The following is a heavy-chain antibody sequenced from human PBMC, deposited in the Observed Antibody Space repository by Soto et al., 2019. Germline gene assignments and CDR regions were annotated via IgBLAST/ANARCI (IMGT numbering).Heavy chain of an antibody. Sequence: PSGTLSLTCTVSGGSFSSGDYYWSWIRPPPGKGLEWIGYSHYSESNFTNPSLKSRVTISVDTTKIQSSLKLIYVTAADTAVYYCARDDYWGQGTLVTVSS. CDR2: SHYSESN. V-gene: IGHV4-30-4*01. CDR1: GGSFSSGDYY. CDR3: ARDDY. J-gene: IGHJ4*02.